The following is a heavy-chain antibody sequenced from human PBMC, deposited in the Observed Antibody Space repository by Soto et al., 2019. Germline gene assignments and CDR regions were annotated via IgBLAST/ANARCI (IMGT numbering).Heavy chain of an antibody. CDR1: GFTFSSYE. D-gene: IGHD2-2*01. CDR3: ARVGCSSTSCYSIDY. Sequence: EVQLVESGGGLVQPGGSLRLSCAASGFTFSSYEMNWVRQAPGKGLEWVSYISGSGSRIFYADSVKGRFTISRDNAKNSLYLQMNSLRAEDTAVYYCARVGCSSTSCYSIDYWGQGTLVTASS. CDR2: ISGSGSRI. V-gene: IGHV3-48*03. J-gene: IGHJ4*02.